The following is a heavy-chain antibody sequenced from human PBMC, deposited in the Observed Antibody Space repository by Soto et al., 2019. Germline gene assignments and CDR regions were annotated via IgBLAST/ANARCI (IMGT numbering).Heavy chain of an antibody. CDR1: GYTFTGYY. J-gene: IGHJ3*02. V-gene: IGHV1-2*04. D-gene: IGHD3-10*01. Sequence: ASVKVSCKASGYTFTGYYMHWVRQAPGQGLEWMGWINPNSGGTNYAQKFQGWVTMTRDTSISTAYMELSRLRSDDTAVYYCARDGGYGSGSYRDAYDAFDIWGQGTMVTVSS. CDR2: INPNSGGT. CDR3: ARDGGYGSGSYRDAYDAFDI.